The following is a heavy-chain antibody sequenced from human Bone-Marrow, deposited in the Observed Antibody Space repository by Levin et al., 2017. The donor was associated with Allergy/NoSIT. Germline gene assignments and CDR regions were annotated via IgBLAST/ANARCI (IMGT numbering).Heavy chain of an antibody. CDR3: ARLDGYYFDY. J-gene: IGHJ4*02. CDR1: GGSISSAGYH. D-gene: IGHD3-9*01. V-gene: IGHV4-31*03. CDR2: ISYRGTT. Sequence: PSETLSLTCTVSGGSISSAGYHWTWIRQSPGKGLEWIGYISYRGTTYYNPSLKSRLTMSLDTSEQRFSLNLNSVTAADTAIYYCARLDGYYFDYWGQGTLVTVTS.